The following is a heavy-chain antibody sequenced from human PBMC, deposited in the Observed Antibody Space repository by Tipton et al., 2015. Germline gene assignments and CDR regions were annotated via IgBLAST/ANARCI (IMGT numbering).Heavy chain of an antibody. CDR3: AKGGGGWNPFDY. CDR2: ISGSGRST. V-gene: IGHV3-23*01. CDR1: EFTFSNYV. D-gene: IGHD6-19*01. Sequence: GSLRLSCAASEFTFSNYVMSWVRQAPGKGLEWVSAISGSGRSTFYADSVKGRLTISRDNSKNTLYLQMNSLRAEDTAVYFCAKGGGGWNPFDYWGQGTLVTVSS. J-gene: IGHJ4*02.